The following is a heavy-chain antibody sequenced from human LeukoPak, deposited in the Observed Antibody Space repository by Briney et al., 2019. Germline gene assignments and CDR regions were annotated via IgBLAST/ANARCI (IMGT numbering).Heavy chain of an antibody. J-gene: IGHJ4*02. CDR3: VRSRGYSYGYSYYFDY. V-gene: IGHV5-51*01. D-gene: IGHD5-18*01. CDR2: IYPGDSET. Sequence: GESLKISCKGSGYSFTTNWIGWVRQMPGKGLEWMGIIYPGDSETRCSPSFQGQVTISADKSISTAYVQWSSLKASDTAMYCCVRSRGYSYGYSYYFDYWGQGTLVTVSS. CDR1: GYSFTTNW.